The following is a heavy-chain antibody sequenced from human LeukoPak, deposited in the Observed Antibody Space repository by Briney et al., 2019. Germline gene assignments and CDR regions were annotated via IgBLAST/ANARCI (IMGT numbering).Heavy chain of an antibody. CDR3: XXXYXXXSVSGVVNEXIDY. D-gene: IGHD3-3*01. Sequence: GGSLRLSCAASGFTINIFTMNWVRQAPGKGLEWVSSISTSSRYIYYADSVKGRFTISRDNAQNSLYLQMNSLRAEDTAVYYXXXXYXXXSVSGVVNEXIDYWGQGTLVTVSS. CDR1: GFTINIFT. V-gene: IGHV3-21*01. CDR2: ISTSSRYI. J-gene: IGHJ4*02.